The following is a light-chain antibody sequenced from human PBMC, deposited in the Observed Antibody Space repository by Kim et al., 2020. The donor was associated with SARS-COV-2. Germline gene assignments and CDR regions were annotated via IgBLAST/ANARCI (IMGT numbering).Light chain of an antibody. CDR2: EDN. CDR1: SGSIASNY. J-gene: IGLJ2*01. V-gene: IGLV6-57*03. CDR3: QSYDSSNQD. Sequence: NFMLTQPHSVSESPGKTVTISCTRSSGSIASNYVQWYQQRPGSAPTTVIYEDNQIPSGVPDRFSGSIDSSSNSASLTISGLKTEDEADYFCQSYDSSNQDFGGGTQLTVL.